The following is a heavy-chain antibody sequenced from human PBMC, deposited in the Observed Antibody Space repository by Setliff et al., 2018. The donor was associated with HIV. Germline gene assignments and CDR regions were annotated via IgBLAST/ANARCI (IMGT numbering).Heavy chain of an antibody. CDR3: AKDIHCTGGSCKHFDY. D-gene: IGHD2-15*01. Sequence: PGGSLRLSCAASGFTFDDYAMHWVRQAPGKGLEWVSGISWNSGSIGYADSVKGRFTISRDNAKNSLYLQMNSLRAEDTAVYFCAKDIHCTGGSCKHFDYWGQGTLVTVSS. J-gene: IGHJ4*02. V-gene: IGHV3-9*01. CDR2: ISWNSGSI. CDR1: GFTFDDYA.